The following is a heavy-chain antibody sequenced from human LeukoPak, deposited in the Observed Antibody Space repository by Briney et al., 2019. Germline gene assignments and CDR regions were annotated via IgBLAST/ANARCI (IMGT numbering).Heavy chain of an antibody. V-gene: IGHV1-46*01. D-gene: IGHD6-13*01. CDR1: GYTFTSYY. J-gene: IGHJ4*02. Sequence: ASVKVSCKASGYTFTSYYMHWVRQAPGQGLEWMGIINPSGGSTSYAQKFQGRVTMTRDTSTSTVYMELSSLRSEDPAVYYCARDSSSWYPGAPYYFDYWGQGTLVTVSS. CDR2: INPSGGST. CDR3: ARDSSSWYPGAPYYFDY.